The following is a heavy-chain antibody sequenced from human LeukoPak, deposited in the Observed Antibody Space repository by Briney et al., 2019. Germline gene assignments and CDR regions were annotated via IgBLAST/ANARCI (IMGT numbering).Heavy chain of an antibody. CDR1: GGSISSYY. D-gene: IGHD2-2*01. CDR3: ARGGGGIVVVPAAIPTPGDYYFDY. J-gene: IGHJ4*02. Sequence: SETLSLTCTVSGGSISSYYWSWIRQPPGKGLEWIGEIYHSGSTNYNPSLKSRVTISVDKSKNQFSLKLSSVTAADTAVYYCARGGGGIVVVPAAIPTPGDYYFDYWGQGTLVTVSS. CDR2: IYHSGST. V-gene: IGHV4-59*12.